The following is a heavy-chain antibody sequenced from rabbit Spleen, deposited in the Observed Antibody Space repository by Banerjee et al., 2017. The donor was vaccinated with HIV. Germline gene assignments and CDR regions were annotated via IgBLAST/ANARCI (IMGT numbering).Heavy chain of an antibody. CDR2: INAITGKP. J-gene: IGHJ4*01. V-gene: IGHV1S40*01. D-gene: IGHD3-1*01. Sequence: QSLEESGGDLVKPEGSLTLTCTASGFSFSSSYYMCWVRQAPGKGLEWIACINAITGKPVYATWAKGRFTISRTSSTTVTLQMTSLTAADTATYFCARDLASVVGWNFNLWGPGTLVTVS. CDR1: GFSFSSSYY. CDR3: ARDLASVVGWNFNL.